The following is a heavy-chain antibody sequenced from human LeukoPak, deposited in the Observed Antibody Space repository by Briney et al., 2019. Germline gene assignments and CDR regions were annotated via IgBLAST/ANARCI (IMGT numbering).Heavy chain of an antibody. D-gene: IGHD3-16*01. CDR2: ISGSGNST. V-gene: IGHV3-23*01. Sequence: GGSLRLSCAASGFTFSDYVMNWVRQAPGKGLEWVSGISGSGNSTYYADSVKGRFTISRDNSKNTLDLQLNSLRVEDTAIFYCVKGSGYQYDGYAYTRVGFDYWGQGTLVTVSS. J-gene: IGHJ4*02. CDR3: VKGSGYQYDGYAYTRVGFDY. CDR1: GFTFSDYV.